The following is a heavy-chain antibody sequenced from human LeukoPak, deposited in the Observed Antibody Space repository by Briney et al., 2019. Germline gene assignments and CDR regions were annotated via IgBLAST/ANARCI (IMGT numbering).Heavy chain of an antibody. J-gene: IGHJ4*02. CDR3: ARGSGYIFLDY. CDR1: GYTFTDYY. Sequence: ASVKVSCKASGYTFTDYYMHWVRQAPGQGLEWMGWINPNSGGTNYAQKFQGRVTMTRDTSISTAYMELRSLRSDDTAVYYCARGSGYIFLDYWGQGTLVTVSS. D-gene: IGHD5-18*01. V-gene: IGHV1-2*02. CDR2: INPNSGGT.